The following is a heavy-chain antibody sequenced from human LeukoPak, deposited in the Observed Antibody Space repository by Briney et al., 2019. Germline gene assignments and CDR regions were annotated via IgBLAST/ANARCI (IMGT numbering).Heavy chain of an antibody. J-gene: IGHJ4*02. D-gene: IGHD2-21*01. CDR3: HIGAAHFDY. CDR2: ISSHNGNT. Sequence: GASVKVSCKASAYTFTSYDISWVRQAPGQGPEWMGWISSHNGNTNYAQKFQGRVTMTTDTSTSTAYMELRSLRSDDTAVYYCHIGAAHFDYWGQGTLVTVSS. V-gene: IGHV1-18*01. CDR1: AYTFTSYD.